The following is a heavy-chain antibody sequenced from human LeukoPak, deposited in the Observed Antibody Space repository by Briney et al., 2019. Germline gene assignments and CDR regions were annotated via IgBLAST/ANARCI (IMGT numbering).Heavy chain of an antibody. CDR2: MRYDGNNK. D-gene: IGHD3-22*01. J-gene: IGHJ4*02. CDR3: ANPDYDSSTYVGDY. CDR1: GFTSSTYG. Sequence: GGSLRLSCAASGFTSSTYGMHWVRQAPGKGLEWVAFMRYDGNNKYHADSVKGRFTISRDNSMNTLYLQMNSLRAEDTAVYYCANPDYDSSTYVGDYWGQGALVTVSS. V-gene: IGHV3-30*02.